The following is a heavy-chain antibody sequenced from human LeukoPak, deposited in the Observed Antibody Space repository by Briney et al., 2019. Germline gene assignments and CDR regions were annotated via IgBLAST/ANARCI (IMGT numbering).Heavy chain of an antibody. J-gene: IGHJ4*02. V-gene: IGHV3-21*01. D-gene: IGHD3-22*01. CDR2: ISSSSSYI. Sequence: GGSLRLSCAASGFTFSSYSMNWVRQAPGEGVEWVSSISSSSSYIYYADSVKGRFTISRDNAKNSLYLQMNSLRAEDTAVCYCARDGYYYDSSGYVVDYWGQGTLVTVSS. CDR3: ARDGYYYDSSGYVVDY. CDR1: GFTFSSYS.